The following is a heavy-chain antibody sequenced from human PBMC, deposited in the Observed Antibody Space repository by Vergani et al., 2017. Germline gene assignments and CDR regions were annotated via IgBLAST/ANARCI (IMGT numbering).Heavy chain of an antibody. CDR2: IYYSGST. CDR3: ARLYPAGPGPXFDY. D-gene: IGHD6-25*01. J-gene: IGHJ4*02. CDR1: GGSISSSSYY. Sequence: QLQLQESGPGLVKPSETLSLTCTVSGGSISSSSYYWGWIRQPPGKGLEWIGSIYYSGSTYYNPSLKSRVTISVDTSKNQFSLKLSSVTAADTAVYYCARLYPAGPGPXFDYWGQGTLVTVSS. V-gene: IGHV4-39*01.